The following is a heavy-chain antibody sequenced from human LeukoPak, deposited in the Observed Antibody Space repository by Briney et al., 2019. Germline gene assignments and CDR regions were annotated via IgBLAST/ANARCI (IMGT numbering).Heavy chain of an antibody. V-gene: IGHV4-34*01. CDR3: AGQRARFGEWAFES. Sequence: SETLSLTCAVYGGSFSGYYWSWIRQPPGKGLEWIGEINHSGSTNYNPSLKSRVTISVDTSKNQFSLKLSSVTAVDTAVFYCAGQRARFGEWAFESWGQGTLVTVSS. D-gene: IGHD3-10*01. CDR1: GGSFSGYY. CDR2: INHSGST. J-gene: IGHJ4*02.